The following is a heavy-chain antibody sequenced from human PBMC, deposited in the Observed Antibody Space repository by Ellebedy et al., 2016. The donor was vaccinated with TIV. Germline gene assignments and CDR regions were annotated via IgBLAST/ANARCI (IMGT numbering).Heavy chain of an antibody. J-gene: IGHJ4*02. V-gene: IGHV1-2*02. Sequence: ASVKVSCXASGYTFTGYYIHWLRQAPGQGLKWMGWINPNTGDTNYAQNLQGRVDMTRDTSISTAYVDLSRLTSDDTAIYYCAVPSSLLPQGSGTTYDFDIWGQGTLVTVSS. CDR3: AVPSSLLPQGSGTTYDFDI. CDR2: INPNTGDT. CDR1: GYTFTGYY. D-gene: IGHD3-10*01.